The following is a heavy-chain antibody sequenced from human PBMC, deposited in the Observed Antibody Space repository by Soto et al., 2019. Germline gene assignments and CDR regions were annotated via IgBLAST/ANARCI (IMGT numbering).Heavy chain of an antibody. Sequence: GGSLRLSCAASGFTFSSYGMHWVRQAPGKGLEWVAVIWYDGSNKYYADSVKGRFTISRDNSKNTLYLQMNSLRAEDTAVYYCARGVATVTKKGIVGLTYYMDVWGKGTTVTVSS. CDR1: GFTFSSYG. D-gene: IGHD4-17*01. CDR3: ARGVATVTKKGIVGLTYYMDV. V-gene: IGHV3-33*01. CDR2: IWYDGSNK. J-gene: IGHJ6*03.